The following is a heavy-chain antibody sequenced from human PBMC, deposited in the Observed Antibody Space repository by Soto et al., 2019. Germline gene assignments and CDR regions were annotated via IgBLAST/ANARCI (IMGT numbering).Heavy chain of an antibody. CDR2: IYSGGST. J-gene: IGHJ3*02. Sequence: GGSLRLSCAASGFTVSSNYMSWVRQAPGKGLEWVSVIYSGGSTYYADSVKGRFTISRDNSKNTLYLQMNSLRAEDTAVYYCARDKITIFGVAPDAFDIWGQGTMVTVSS. CDR1: GFTVSSNY. V-gene: IGHV3-53*01. CDR3: ARDKITIFGVAPDAFDI. D-gene: IGHD3-3*01.